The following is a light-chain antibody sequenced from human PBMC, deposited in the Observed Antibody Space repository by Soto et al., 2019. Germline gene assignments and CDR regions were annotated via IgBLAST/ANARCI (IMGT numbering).Light chain of an antibody. CDR3: QHYVSSRS. V-gene: IGKV3-20*01. J-gene: IGKJ1*01. CDR2: DAS. CDR1: QSVSDQ. Sequence: EIVLTQSPGTLSLSPGERATLSCRASQSVSDQLAWYQQKPGQAPRLLLYDASKRVTGIPDRFSGSGSGTDFTLTISRLEADDFAVYYCQHYVSSRSFGQGTTVEIK.